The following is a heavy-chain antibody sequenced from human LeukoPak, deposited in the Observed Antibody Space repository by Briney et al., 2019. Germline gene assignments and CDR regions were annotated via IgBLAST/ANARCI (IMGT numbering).Heavy chain of an antibody. CDR3: AIKPEYGSGSSLDY. J-gene: IGHJ4*02. D-gene: IGHD3-10*01. CDR1: GFSLSTSGVG. CDR2: IYWDDDK. V-gene: IGHV2-5*02. Sequence: SGPTLVKPTQTLTLTCTFSGFSLSTSGVGVGWIRQPPGKALEWLALIYWDDDKRYSPSLKSRLTITKDTSKNQVVLTMTNMDPVDTATYYCAIKPEYGSGSSLDYWGQGTLVTVSS.